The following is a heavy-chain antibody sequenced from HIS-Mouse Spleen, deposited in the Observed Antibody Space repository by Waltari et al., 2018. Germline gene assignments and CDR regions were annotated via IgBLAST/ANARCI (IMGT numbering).Heavy chain of an antibody. CDR2: IKKDGSEK. D-gene: IGHD6-13*01. Sequence: EVQLVESGGGLVQPGGSLRLSCGASGSTCSSYWMSWVRQDPGKGREWVANIKKDGSEKYYVDSVKGRFTISRDNAKNSLYLQMNSLRAEDTAVYYCARDSSSWYYFDYWGQGTLVTVSS. J-gene: IGHJ4*02. CDR3: ARDSSSWYYFDY. V-gene: IGHV3-7*01. CDR1: GSTCSSYW.